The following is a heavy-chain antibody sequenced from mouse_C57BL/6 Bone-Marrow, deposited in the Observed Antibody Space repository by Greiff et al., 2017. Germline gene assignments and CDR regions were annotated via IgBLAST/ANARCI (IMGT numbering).Heavy chain of an antibody. Sequence: EVKLEESGGGLVQSGRSLRLSCATSGFTFRDFYMEWVRQAPGKGLEWIAASRNKANDYTTEYSASVKGRFIVSRDTSQSILYRQMNALTAEDTAIYYCARDASGTEYCDVWGTGTTVTVSS. V-gene: IGHV7-1*01. CDR3: ARDASGTEYCDV. J-gene: IGHJ1*03. CDR2: SRNKANDYTT. D-gene: IGHD3-3*01. CDR1: GFTFRDFY.